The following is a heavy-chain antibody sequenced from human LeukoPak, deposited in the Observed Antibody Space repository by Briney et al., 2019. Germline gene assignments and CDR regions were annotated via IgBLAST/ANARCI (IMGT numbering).Heavy chain of an antibody. CDR1: RFTFTNAW. J-gene: IGHJ4*02. CDR3: ATDLKNTAYDLVVAC. V-gene: IGHV3-15*01. D-gene: IGHD5-12*01. CDR2: IRSRHDGGTT. Sequence: GGSLRLSCTGSRFTFTNAWMSWVRQAPGKGLEWVGRIRSRHDGGTTDYAGPVKGRFTISRDDSQNTLYLQMNSLKIEDTGMYYCATDLKNTAYDLVVACWGQGTLVTVSS.